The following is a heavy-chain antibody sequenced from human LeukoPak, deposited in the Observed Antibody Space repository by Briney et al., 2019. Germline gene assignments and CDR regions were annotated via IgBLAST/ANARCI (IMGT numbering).Heavy chain of an antibody. CDR2: ISSSSSYI. D-gene: IGHD3-22*01. J-gene: IGHJ4*02. Sequence: PGGSLRLSCAASGFTFSSYSMNWVRQAPGKGLEWVSSISSSSSYIYYADSVKGRFTISRDNAKNSLYLQMNSLRAEDTAVYYCARDLYYYDSSGYYQTSFWGQGTLVTVSS. CDR1: GFTFSSYS. V-gene: IGHV3-21*01. CDR3: ARDLYYYDSSGYYQTSF.